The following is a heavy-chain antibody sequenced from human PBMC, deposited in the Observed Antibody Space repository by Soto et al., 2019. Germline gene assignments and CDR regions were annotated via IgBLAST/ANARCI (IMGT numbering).Heavy chain of an antibody. V-gene: IGHV1-69*06. Sequence: QVQLVQSGAEVKKPGSSVKVSCKASGGVFSSDAITWVRQAPGQGLEWMGGIIPLFDATKYAQKFQGRVTITADKSTGTAYMELSSLRSEDTAMYYCARDRSSSWYNGTFYFDSWGQGTLVTVSS. J-gene: IGHJ4*02. CDR1: GGVFSSDA. CDR3: ARDRSSSWYNGTFYFDS. CDR2: IIPLFDAT. D-gene: IGHD6-19*01.